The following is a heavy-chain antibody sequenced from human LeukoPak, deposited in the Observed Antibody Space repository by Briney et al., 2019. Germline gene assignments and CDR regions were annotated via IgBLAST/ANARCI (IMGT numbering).Heavy chain of an antibody. CDR1: GGAISSYY. CDR2: IYDSGST. Sequence: SGTLSLSCTVSGGAISSYYRSWVRQPPGQGLEWIGYIYDSGSTNYNPSLRSRGTISVDTSKNPRSLKLSTVTAADPGVYYCARAVLSAACSGGDCYPYFDYWGQGTLVTVSS. CDR3: ARAVLSAACSGGDCYPYFDY. D-gene: IGHD2-21*01. V-gene: IGHV4-59*01. J-gene: IGHJ4*02.